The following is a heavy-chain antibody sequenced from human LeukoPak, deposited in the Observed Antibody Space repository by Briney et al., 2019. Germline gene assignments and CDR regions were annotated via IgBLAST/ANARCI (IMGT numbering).Heavy chain of an antibody. CDR2: IVPLFGKV. D-gene: IGHD3-22*01. CDR1: GGTFSTHA. CDR3: ARGRDSSGYYFPPNNDAFDI. J-gene: IGHJ3*02. Sequence: GASVKVSCKASGGTFSTHAIAWVRQAPGQGLERMGGIVPLFGKVDYVQKFQDRVTISADESTSTAHMELRSLRFEDTAVYYCARGRDSSGYYFPPNNDAFDIWGQGTMVTVSS. V-gene: IGHV1-69*13.